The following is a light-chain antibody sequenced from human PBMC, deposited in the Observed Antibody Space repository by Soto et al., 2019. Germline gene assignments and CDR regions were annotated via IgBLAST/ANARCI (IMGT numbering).Light chain of an antibody. J-gene: IGLJ2*01. CDR2: DVS. V-gene: IGLV2-14*03. Sequence: QSALTQPASVSGSPGQSITISCTGTSSDVGGYHYVSWYQHHPGKAPKLMIYDVSNRPSGVSNRFSGSKSGDTASLTISGLQAEDEADYYCSSYTSSSTAVFGGGTKVTVL. CDR1: SSDVGGYHY. CDR3: SSYTSSSTAV.